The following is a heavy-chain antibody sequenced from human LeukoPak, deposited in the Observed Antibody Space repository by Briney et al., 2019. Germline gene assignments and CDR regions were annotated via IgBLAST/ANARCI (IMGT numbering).Heavy chain of an antibody. CDR2: ISSSSSYI. D-gene: IGHD3-10*01. V-gene: IGHV3-21*04. J-gene: IGHJ4*02. CDR1: GFTVSSYS. Sequence: GGSLRLSCAASGFTVSSYSMNWVRQAPGKGLEWVSSISSSSSYIYYADSVKGRFTISRDNAKNSLYLQMNSLRAEDTALYYCAKSIEGSGSYYNSYFDYWGQGTLVTVSS. CDR3: AKSIEGSGSYYNSYFDY.